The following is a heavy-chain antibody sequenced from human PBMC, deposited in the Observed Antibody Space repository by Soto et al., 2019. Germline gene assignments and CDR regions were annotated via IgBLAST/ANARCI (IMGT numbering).Heavy chain of an antibody. J-gene: IGHJ4*02. CDR1: GYTFTDFY. V-gene: IGHV1-2*02. CDR3: ARVQAFDDYGGFDY. CDR2: INPNSGGT. Sequence: QVQLVQSGAEVKKPGASVKVSCKASGYTFTDFYLHWVRQAPGQGLEWMGWINPNSGGTNYAQNFQGRITMTRDKSISTAYMELSRLKSDDTAVYYCARVQAFDDYGGFDYWGQGTLVTVSS. D-gene: IGHD4-17*01.